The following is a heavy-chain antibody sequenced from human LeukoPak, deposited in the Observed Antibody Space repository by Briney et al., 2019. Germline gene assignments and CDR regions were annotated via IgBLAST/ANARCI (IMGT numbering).Heavy chain of an antibody. J-gene: IGHJ4*02. CDR2: IYSGGTT. CDR3: ARVDTVMAYYFDL. D-gene: IGHD5-18*01. V-gene: IGHV3-53*04. CDR1: GFTVSTNC. Sequence: PGGSLRLSCAASGFTVSTNCMTWVRQAPGKGLEWVSTIYSGGTTYYADSVMGRFTISRHNSRNTLYLQMNSLRAEDTAVYYCARVDTVMAYYFDLWGQGTLVTVPP.